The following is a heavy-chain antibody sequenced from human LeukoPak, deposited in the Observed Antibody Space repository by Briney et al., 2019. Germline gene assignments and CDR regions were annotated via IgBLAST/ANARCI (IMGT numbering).Heavy chain of an antibody. V-gene: IGHV3-30-3*01. CDR1: GFSLRNYA. CDR2: ISYDGSRK. CDR3: ARSGRGGAFDI. Sequence: GGSLRLSCAASGFSLRNYAFYWVRQAPGKGLEWVAAISYDGSRKYFAESLKGRFTISRDNSESTVYLQMNTLSAEDTAVYYCARSGRGGAFDIWGHGTMVTVSS. J-gene: IGHJ3*02. D-gene: IGHD1-26*01.